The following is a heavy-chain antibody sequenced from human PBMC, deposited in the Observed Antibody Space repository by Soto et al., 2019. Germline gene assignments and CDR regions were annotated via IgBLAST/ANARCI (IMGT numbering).Heavy chain of an antibody. J-gene: IGHJ4*02. CDR1: GYSFTTYW. CDR3: ATGGYCSTKCYSCFDE. V-gene: IGHV5-51*01. Sequence: PGDTLKISCKCSGYSFTTYWIGWVRQMPGKGLEWMGIIYPGDSDTRYSPSFQGQVTNSADKSISTAYLQWSSLKASDTAMYYCATGGYCSTKCYSCFDESGQGNLVTVS. CDR2: IYPGDSDT. D-gene: IGHD2-2*01.